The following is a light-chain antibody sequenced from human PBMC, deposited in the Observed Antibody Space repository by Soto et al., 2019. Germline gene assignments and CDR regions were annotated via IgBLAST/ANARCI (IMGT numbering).Light chain of an antibody. CDR3: CSYAGSSTYVL. J-gene: IGLJ2*01. Sequence: QSVLTQPASVSGSPGQSITISCTGTYSDVGGYNLVSWYQQHPGRAPKLIIYEGSKRPSGVSNRFSGSKPDNTASLTISGLQAEDEADYYCCSYAGSSTYVLFGGGTKVTVL. V-gene: IGLV2-23*01. CDR1: YSDVGGYNL. CDR2: EGS.